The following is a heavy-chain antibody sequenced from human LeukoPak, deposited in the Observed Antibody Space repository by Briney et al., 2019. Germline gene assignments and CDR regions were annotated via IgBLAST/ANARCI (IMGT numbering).Heavy chain of an antibody. Sequence: PGGSLRLSCAASGFTVSSNYMSWGRQAPGKGLEWVSVIYSGGSTYYADSVKGRFTISRDHSKNTLYLHMNSLRAEDTAVYYCARDDDYYYDSSGSPLGAFDIWGQGTMVTVSS. CDR1: GFTVSSNY. V-gene: IGHV3-66*01. CDR2: IYSGGST. J-gene: IGHJ3*02. D-gene: IGHD3-22*01. CDR3: ARDDDYYYDSSGSPLGAFDI.